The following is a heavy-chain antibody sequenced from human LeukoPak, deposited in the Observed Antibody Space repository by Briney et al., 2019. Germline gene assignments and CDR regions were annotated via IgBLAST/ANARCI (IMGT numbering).Heavy chain of an antibody. CDR2: MYHTGTI. CDR1: GYSLGSGFY. CDR3: ATGRYSGSVDY. D-gene: IGHD1-26*01. J-gene: IGHJ4*02. V-gene: IGHV4-38-2*01. Sequence: SETLSLTCAVSGYSLGSGFYCGWVRQPPGKGLEWIGNMYHTGTIYYNPSLRSRLTITEDTSKSHFSLTVDSVTAADTAVYYCATGRYSGSVDYWGQGILVTVSS.